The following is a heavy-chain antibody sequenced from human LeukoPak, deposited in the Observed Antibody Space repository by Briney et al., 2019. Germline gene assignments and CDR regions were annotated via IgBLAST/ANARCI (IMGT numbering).Heavy chain of an antibody. J-gene: IGHJ4*02. V-gene: IGHV4-38-2*01. D-gene: IGHD2-15*01. CDR1: GYSISSGYY. CDR3: ASSILGYCSGGSCYPHY. CDR2: INHSGST. Sequence: SETLSLTCAVSGYSISSGYYWGWIRQPPGKGLEWIGEINHSGSTNYNPSLKSRVTISVDTSKNQFSLKLSSVTAADTAVYYCASSILGYCSGGSCYPHYWGQGTLVTVSS.